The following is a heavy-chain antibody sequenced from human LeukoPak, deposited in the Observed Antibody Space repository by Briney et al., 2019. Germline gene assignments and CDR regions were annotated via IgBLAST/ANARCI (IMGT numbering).Heavy chain of an antibody. CDR1: GYSISSGYY. CDR3: ARAPQYMDV. J-gene: IGHJ6*03. CDR2: IYTSGST. Sequence: SETLSLTCAVSGYSISSGYYWGWIRQPPGKGLEWIGRIYTSGSTNYNPSLKSRVTISVDTSKNQFSLKLSSVTAADTAVYYCARAPQYMDVWGKGTTVTVSS. V-gene: IGHV4-38-2*01.